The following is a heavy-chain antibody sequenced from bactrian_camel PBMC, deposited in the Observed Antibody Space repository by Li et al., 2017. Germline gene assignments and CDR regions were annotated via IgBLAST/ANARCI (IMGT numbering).Heavy chain of an antibody. J-gene: IGHJ6*01. CDR2: IDGQGST. CDR3: AADVRRWAGCQSADFDY. V-gene: IGHV3S53*01. Sequence: VQLVESGGGSVQAGGSLRLSCAASGYTFRRNCMGWFRQAPGKERMGVAVIDGQGSTTYDTAVRGRFTISKDNADAGYTLTLEMSRLKPEDTAMYYCAADVRRWAGCQSADFDYWGQGTQVTVS. D-gene: IGHD1*01. CDR1: GYTFRRNC.